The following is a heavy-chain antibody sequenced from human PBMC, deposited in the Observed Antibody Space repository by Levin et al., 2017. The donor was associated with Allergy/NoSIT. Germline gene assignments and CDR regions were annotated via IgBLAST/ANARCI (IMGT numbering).Heavy chain of an antibody. CDR1: GFTFSSYA. J-gene: IGHJ4*02. D-gene: IGHD2-15*01. CDR3: ARGCGGSCLRLDY. Sequence: GGSLRLSCAASGFTFSSYAIHWVRQAPGKGLEWVAFISYDGNNEYYADSVKGRFIISRDNSKNTLYLQMNSLRAEDTAVYYCARGCGGSCLRLDYWGQGTLVTVSS. CDR2: ISYDGNNE. V-gene: IGHV3-30*04.